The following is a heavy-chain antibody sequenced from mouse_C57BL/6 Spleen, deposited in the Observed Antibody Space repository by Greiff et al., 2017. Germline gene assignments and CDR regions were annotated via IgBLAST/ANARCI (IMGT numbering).Heavy chain of an antibody. CDR1: GFTFSDYG. J-gene: IGHJ4*01. Sequence: EVKLVESGGGLVKPGGSLKLSCAASGFTFSDYGMHWVRQAPETGLELVAYISSGSSTIYYADTVKGRFTISRDNAKNTLFLQMTSLRSEDTAMYYCAKGEGYAMDYWGQGTSVTVSS. CDR3: AKGEGYAMDY. V-gene: IGHV5-17*01. CDR2: ISSGSSTI.